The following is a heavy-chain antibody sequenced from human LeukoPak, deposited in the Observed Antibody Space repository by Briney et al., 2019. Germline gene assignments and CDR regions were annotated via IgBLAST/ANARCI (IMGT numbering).Heavy chain of an antibody. CDR3: ARDKDSGGTTGSIFDS. J-gene: IGHJ4*02. D-gene: IGHD1-7*01. CDR1: GFTFSNFW. V-gene: IGHV3-7*03. Sequence: GGSLRLSCAVSGFTFSNFWMSWVRQAPGKGLEWVATIKEDGSEKYYVNSVEGRFTISRDNAKNSIYLEMDSLTAEDTAVYFCARDKDSGGTTGSIFDSWAREPWSPSPQ. CDR2: IKEDGSEK.